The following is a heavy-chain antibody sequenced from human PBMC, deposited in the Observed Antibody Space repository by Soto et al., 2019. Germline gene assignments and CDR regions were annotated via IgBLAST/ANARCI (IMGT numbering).Heavy chain of an antibody. J-gene: IGHJ4*02. CDR3: ARDLLTSYCSSTSCSHPNDY. CDR2: ISYDGSNK. V-gene: IGHV3-30-3*01. D-gene: IGHD2-2*01. CDR1: GFTFSSYA. Sequence: QVQLVESGGGVVQPGRSLRLSCAASGFTFSSYAMHWVRQAPGKGLEWVAVISYDGSNKYYADSVKGRFTISRDNSKNKLYLQMNSLRAEDTAVYYCARDLLTSYCSSTSCSHPNDYWGQGTLVTVSS.